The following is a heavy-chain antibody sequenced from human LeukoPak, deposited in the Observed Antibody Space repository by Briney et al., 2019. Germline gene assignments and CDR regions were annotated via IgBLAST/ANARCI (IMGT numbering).Heavy chain of an antibody. J-gene: IGHJ4*02. D-gene: IGHD3-9*01. CDR1: GFTFSRLA. Sequence: GGSLRLSCAASGFTFSRLAMTWVRQAPGKGLEWVSSISSSSSYIYYADSVKGRFTISRDNAKNSLYLQMNSLRAEDTAVYYCARDGGMTGLPMSVDYWGQGTLVTVSS. CDR3: ARDGGMTGLPMSVDY. V-gene: IGHV3-21*01. CDR2: ISSSSSYI.